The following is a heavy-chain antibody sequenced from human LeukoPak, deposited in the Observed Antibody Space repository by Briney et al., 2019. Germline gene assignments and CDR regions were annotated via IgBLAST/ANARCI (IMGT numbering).Heavy chain of an antibody. CDR2: ISSTSSTI. D-gene: IGHD1-1*01. CDR3: ARDRIGATGSYYFDY. CDR1: GFTFSIYS. Sequence: GGSLRLSCAASGFTFSIYSIDWVRQAPGKGLEWVSLISSTSSTIYYADSVKGRFTISRDNDKSSLYLQMSSLRDEDTAVYYCARDRIGATGSYYFDYWGQGTLVTVSS. J-gene: IGHJ4*02. V-gene: IGHV3-48*02.